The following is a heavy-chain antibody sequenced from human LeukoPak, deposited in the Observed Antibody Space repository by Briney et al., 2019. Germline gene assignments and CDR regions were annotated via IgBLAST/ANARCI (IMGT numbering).Heavy chain of an antibody. Sequence: GGSLRLSCAASGFIFSTCDMHWVRQTPGQGLEWVAIISSEGNSQYYADSVKGRFTISRDNSKNTLYLQMNSLRAEDTAFYYCRVYLTSRDYWGQGSLVTVSS. D-gene: IGHD3-9*01. CDR3: RVYLTSRDY. CDR1: GFIFSTCD. V-gene: IGHV3-30*03. J-gene: IGHJ4*02. CDR2: ISSEGNSQ.